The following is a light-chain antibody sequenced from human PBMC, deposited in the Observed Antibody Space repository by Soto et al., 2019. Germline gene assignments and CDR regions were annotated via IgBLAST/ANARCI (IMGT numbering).Light chain of an antibody. V-gene: IGLV2-14*01. CDR2: EVR. CDR3: SAYTARSTLV. CDR1: MRDVGAYNL. J-gene: IGLJ3*02. Sequence: ALAQPPSLSVSAGQSITISCSGTMRDVGAYNLVSWYQQHPGTAPKLIIYEVRNRPSGISSRFSGSRSGNTASLTISGLQPEDEGDYYCSAYTARSTLVFGGGTKVTVL.